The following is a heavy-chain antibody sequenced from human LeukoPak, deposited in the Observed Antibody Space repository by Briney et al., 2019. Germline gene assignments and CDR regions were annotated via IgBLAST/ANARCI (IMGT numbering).Heavy chain of an antibody. CDR2: ISGSGGVT. D-gene: IGHD1-26*01. J-gene: IGHJ4*02. V-gene: IGHV3-23*01. Sequence: GSLRLPCAASGFTFSSYAMNWVRQAPGKGLEWISGISGSGGVTYYADSVKGRFTISRDNSKNTLFVQMNSLRAEDTAVYYCATRPIVGAPYWGQGTLVTVSS. CDR1: GFTFSSYA. CDR3: ATRPIVGAPY.